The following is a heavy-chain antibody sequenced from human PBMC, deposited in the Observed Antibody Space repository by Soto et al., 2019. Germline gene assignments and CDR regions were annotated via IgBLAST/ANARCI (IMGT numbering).Heavy chain of an antibody. CDR1: GDSVSSNSAA. CDR3: ARGESSGWDNWFDP. Sequence: SRTLSLTCASSGDSVSSNSAAWNWIRQSPSRGLEWLGRTYYRSKWYNDYAVSVKSRITINPDTSKNQFSLQLNSVTPEDTAVYYCARGESSGWDNWFDPWGQGTQVTVSS. J-gene: IGHJ5*02. CDR2: TYYRSKWYN. D-gene: IGHD6-19*01. V-gene: IGHV6-1*01.